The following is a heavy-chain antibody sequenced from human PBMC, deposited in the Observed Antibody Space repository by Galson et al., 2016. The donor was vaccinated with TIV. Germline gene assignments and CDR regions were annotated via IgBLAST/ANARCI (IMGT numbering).Heavy chain of an antibody. CDR2: IHPADSDT. V-gene: IGHV5-51*01. J-gene: IGHJ3*01. CDR3: ARRKEMTTNRLDAFDL. CDR1: GSSFSRYW. Sequence: QSGAEVTKPGEPLKISCEGSGSSFSRYWIGWVRHKPGEGLEWIGIIHPADSDTRYSPSFRGQVTMSADKAINGAYLQGRTLKASDSALYYCARRKEMTTNRLDAFDLWGQGTMVIVSS. D-gene: IGHD5-24*01.